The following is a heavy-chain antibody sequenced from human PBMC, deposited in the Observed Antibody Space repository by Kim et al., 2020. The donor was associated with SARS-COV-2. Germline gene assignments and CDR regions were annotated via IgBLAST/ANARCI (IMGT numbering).Heavy chain of an antibody. CDR2: IWYDGINQ. CDR3: ARDPGRYCSGGSCYGALDV. J-gene: IGHJ6*04. D-gene: IGHD2-15*01. V-gene: IGHV3-33*01. CDR1: GFSFSNYG. Sequence: GGSLRLSCAASGFSFSNYGMHWVRQAPGKGLEWVAVIWYDGINQDYADSVKGRFTISRDTSENTLYLQMNSLRDEDTAVYYCARDPGRYCSGGSCYGALDVLGKGTTVTVSA.